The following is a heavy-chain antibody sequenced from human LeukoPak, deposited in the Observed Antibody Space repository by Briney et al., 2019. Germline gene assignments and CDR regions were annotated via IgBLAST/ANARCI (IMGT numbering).Heavy chain of an antibody. J-gene: IGHJ4*02. CDR1: GFTFSNYW. CDR2: IKSDGTDT. Sequence: GGSLRLSCAASGFTFSNYWMLWLRQAPGMGLVWVSRIKSDGTDTTYADSVKGRFTISRDNSKNTLYLQMNSLRAEDTAIYYCANLGGSYFGDYWGQGTLVTVSS. CDR3: ANLGGSYFGDY. V-gene: IGHV3-74*01. D-gene: IGHD1-26*01.